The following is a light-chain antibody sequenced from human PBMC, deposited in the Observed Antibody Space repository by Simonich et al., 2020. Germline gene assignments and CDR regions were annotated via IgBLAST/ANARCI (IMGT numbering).Light chain of an antibody. Sequence: DIQMTQSPSTLSASVGDRVTITCRASQSISSWLAWYQQKPGNAPKFLIYKASSLESGVPSRFSGSGSGTEFTLTISSLQPDDFATYYCQQYNSYSQTFGQGTKVEIK. CDR2: KAS. V-gene: IGKV1-5*03. CDR3: QQYNSYSQT. CDR1: QSISSW. J-gene: IGKJ1*01.